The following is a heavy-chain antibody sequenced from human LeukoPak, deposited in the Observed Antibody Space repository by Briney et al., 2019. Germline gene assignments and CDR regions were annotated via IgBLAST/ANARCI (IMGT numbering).Heavy chain of an antibody. CDR2: IYTSGST. J-gene: IGHJ3*02. D-gene: IGHD6-13*01. Sequence: SQTLSLTCTVSGGSISSGSYYWSWIRQPAGKGLEWIGRIYTSGSTNYNPSLKSRVTIPVDTSKNQFSLKLSSVTAADTAVYYCARVRIAAAYDAFDIWGQGTMVTVSS. CDR1: GGSISSGSYY. CDR3: ARVRIAAAYDAFDI. V-gene: IGHV4-61*02.